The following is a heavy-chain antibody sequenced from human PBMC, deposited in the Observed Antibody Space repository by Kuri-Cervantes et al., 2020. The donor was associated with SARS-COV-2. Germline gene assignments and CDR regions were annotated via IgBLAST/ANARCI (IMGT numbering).Heavy chain of an antibody. CDR1: GDSISSYY. D-gene: IGHD4-17*01. Sequence: GSLRLSCTVSGDSISSYYWSWIRRPAGKGLEWIGRIYISGSTNYNPSLESRVTMSIDTSRNQFSLRLSSVTAADTAVYYCARDGDYKGHGMDVWGQGTTVTVSS. CDR3: ARDGDYKGHGMDV. J-gene: IGHJ6*02. V-gene: IGHV4-4*07. CDR2: IYISGST.